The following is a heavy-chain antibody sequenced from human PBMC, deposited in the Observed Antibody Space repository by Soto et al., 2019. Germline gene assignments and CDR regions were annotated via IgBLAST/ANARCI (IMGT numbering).Heavy chain of an antibody. D-gene: IGHD5-18*01. J-gene: IGHJ4*02. Sequence: SLRLSCASSGFTFSTYGRDWVRQAPGKGLEWVAVIWNDGSNKYYADSVKGRFTISRDHSKSTLYLQMNSLRAEDTAVYYCARDLGGSYGPFDYWGQGTLVTVSS. CDR3: ARDLGGSYGPFDY. V-gene: IGHV3-33*01. CDR1: GFTFSTYG. CDR2: IWNDGSNK.